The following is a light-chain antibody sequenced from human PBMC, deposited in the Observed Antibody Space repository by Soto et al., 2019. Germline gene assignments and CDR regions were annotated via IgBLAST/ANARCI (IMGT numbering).Light chain of an antibody. Sequence: QSALTQPPSASGSPGQSVTISCTGTSSDVGGYNYVSWYQQHPGKAPKLMIYEVSKRPSGVPDRFSGSKSGNTASLTVSGLQAEGEADYYCSSYAGSNTDVVFGGGTKLTVL. CDR2: EVS. CDR1: SSDVGGYNY. CDR3: SSYAGSNTDVV. V-gene: IGLV2-8*01. J-gene: IGLJ2*01.